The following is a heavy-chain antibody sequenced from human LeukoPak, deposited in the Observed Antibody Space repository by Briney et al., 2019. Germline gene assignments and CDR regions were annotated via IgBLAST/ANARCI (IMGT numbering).Heavy chain of an antibody. CDR1: GFTFSSYS. V-gene: IGHV3-21*01. CDR2: ISTSSHYI. D-gene: IGHD3-3*01. CDR3: ARTYYDFWSGYYSHEGNPFDY. Sequence: GGSLRLSCAASGFTFSSYSMTWVRQAPGKGLEWVSSISTSSHYIYYADSMKGRFTISRDNAKNSLYLEMNSLRAEDTAVYYCARTYYDFWSGYYSHEGNPFDYWGQGTLVTVSS. J-gene: IGHJ4*02.